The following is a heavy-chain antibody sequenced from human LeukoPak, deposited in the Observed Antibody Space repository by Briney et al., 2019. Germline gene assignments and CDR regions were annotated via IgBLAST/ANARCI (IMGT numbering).Heavy chain of an antibody. V-gene: IGHV4-34*01. Sequence: PSETLSLTCAVYGGSFSGYYWSWIRQPPGKGLEWIGEINHSGSTNYNPSLKSRVTISVDTSKNQFSLKLSSVTAADSAVYYCARVYVVVAATRSANWFDPWGQGTLVTVSS. J-gene: IGHJ5*02. CDR1: GGSFSGYY. CDR3: ARVYVVVAATRSANWFDP. CDR2: INHSGST. D-gene: IGHD2-15*01.